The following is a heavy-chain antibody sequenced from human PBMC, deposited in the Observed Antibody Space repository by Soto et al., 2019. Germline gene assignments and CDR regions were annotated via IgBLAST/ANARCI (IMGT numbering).Heavy chain of an antibody. Sequence: QVQLVQSGAEVKKPGASVKVSCKASGYTFISYAMNWVRQAPGQRLEWMGWINAGNGNTKYSQKFQGRVTITRDTSASTGYMELSSLRSEDTAVYYCAGDPGYSYGYNWGQGTLVTVSS. D-gene: IGHD5-18*01. CDR3: AGDPGYSYGYN. V-gene: IGHV1-3*01. CDR1: GYTFISYA. J-gene: IGHJ4*02. CDR2: INAGNGNT.